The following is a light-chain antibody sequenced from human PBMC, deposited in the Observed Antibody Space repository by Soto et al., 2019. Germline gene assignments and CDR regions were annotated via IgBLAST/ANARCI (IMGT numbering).Light chain of an antibody. CDR2: DAS. Sequence: DIQMTQSPSTLSASVGARVTITCRASQSISSWLAGYQQKPGKAPKLLIYDASSLESGVPSRFSGSGSGTEFTLTSSSLQPDDFAAYYCQQYNNPQVTFGQGTKLEIK. J-gene: IGKJ2*01. V-gene: IGKV1-5*01. CDR3: QQYNNPQVT. CDR1: QSISSW.